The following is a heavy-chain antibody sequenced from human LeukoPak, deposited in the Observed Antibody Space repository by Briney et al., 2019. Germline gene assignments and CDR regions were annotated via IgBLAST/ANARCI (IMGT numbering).Heavy chain of an antibody. J-gene: IGHJ6*02. Sequence: SETLSLTCTVSGGSISTSSVHYWGWIRQPPGKGLEWIGSIYHSGSTYYNPSLKSRVTISVDTSKNQFSLKLSSVTAADTAVYYCARDRNYYDYVWGSYRYYYGMDVWGQGTTVTVSS. D-gene: IGHD3-16*02. V-gene: IGHV4-39*07. CDR3: ARDRNYYDYVWGSYRYYYGMDV. CDR1: GGSISTSSVHY. CDR2: IYHSGST.